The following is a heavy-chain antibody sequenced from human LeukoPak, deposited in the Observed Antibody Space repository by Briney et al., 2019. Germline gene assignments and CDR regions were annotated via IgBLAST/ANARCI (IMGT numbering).Heavy chain of an antibody. D-gene: IGHD5-12*01. V-gene: IGHV1-2*02. Sequence: ASVKVSCKASGYTFTGYYMHWVRQAPGQGLEWMGWINPNSGGTNYAQKFQGRVTMTRDTSISTAYMELSRLRSDDTAVYYYARVRDGYNSASFDYWGQGTLVTVSS. J-gene: IGHJ4*02. CDR1: GYTFTGYY. CDR3: ARVRDGYNSASFDY. CDR2: INPNSGGT.